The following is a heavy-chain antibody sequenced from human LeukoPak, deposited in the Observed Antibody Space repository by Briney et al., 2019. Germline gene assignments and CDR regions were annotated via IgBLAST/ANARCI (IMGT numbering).Heavy chain of an antibody. D-gene: IGHD3-22*01. V-gene: IGHV4-59*12. J-gene: IGHJ3*02. CDR3: ARDAAIGQWLRSGAFDI. CDR2: IYYSGST. CDR1: GGSISSYY. Sequence: SETLPLTCTVSGGSISSYYWSWIRQPPGKGLEWIGYIYYSGSTSYNPSLKSRVTISVDTSKNQFSLKLSSVTAADTAVYYCARDAAIGQWLRSGAFDIWGQGTMVTVSS.